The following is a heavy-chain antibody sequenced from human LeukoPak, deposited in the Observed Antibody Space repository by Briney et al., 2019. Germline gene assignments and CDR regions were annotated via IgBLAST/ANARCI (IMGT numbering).Heavy chain of an antibody. V-gene: IGHV3-23*01. CDR3: AKEGPAAIVVVRAVDY. Sequence: PGGSLRLSCAASGFSFSSFAMTWVRQAPGKGLEWVSAISGSGGSTYYADSVKGRFTISRDNSKNTLYLQMNSLRAEDTAVYYCAKEGPAAIVVVRAVDYWGQGTLVTVSS. D-gene: IGHD3-22*01. CDR2: ISGSGGST. CDR1: GFSFSSFA. J-gene: IGHJ4*02.